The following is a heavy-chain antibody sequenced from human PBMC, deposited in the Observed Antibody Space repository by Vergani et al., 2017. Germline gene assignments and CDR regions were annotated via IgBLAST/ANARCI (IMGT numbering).Heavy chain of an antibody. CDR1: GFTFSSYP. D-gene: IGHD1-26*01. Sequence: QVQLVESGGGVVQPGRSLRLSCAASGFTFSSYPMHWVRQAPGKGLEWVAVISYDGSNKYYADSVKGRFTISRDNSKNTLYLQMNSLRAEDTAVYYCARARSGSRIRRPNDAFDIWGQGTMVTVSS. V-gene: IGHV3-30-3*01. J-gene: IGHJ3*02. CDR2: ISYDGSNK. CDR3: ARARSGSRIRRPNDAFDI.